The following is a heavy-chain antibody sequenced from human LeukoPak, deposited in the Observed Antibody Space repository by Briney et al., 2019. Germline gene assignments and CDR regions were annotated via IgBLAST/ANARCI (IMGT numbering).Heavy chain of an antibody. D-gene: IGHD6-19*01. CDR1: GFIFDNYA. J-gene: IGHJ4*02. CDR3: ARESETSGWYDY. V-gene: IGHV3-43*02. Sequence: GGSLRLSCAAPGFIFDNYAIHWVRQAPGEGLEWVSLISGDGGSTFYADSVRGRFTISRDNTRKSLSLQMSSLRSEDTALYYCARESETSGWYDYWGQGTLVTVSS. CDR2: ISGDGGST.